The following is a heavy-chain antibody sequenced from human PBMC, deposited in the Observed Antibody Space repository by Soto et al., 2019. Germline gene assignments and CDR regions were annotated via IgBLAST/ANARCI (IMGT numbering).Heavy chain of an antibody. CDR2: IIPILGIA. Sequence: QVQPVQSGAEVKKPGSSVKVSCKASGGTFSSYTISWVRQAPGQGLEWMGRIIPILGIANYAQKFQGRVTITADKSTSTAYMELSSLRSEDTAVYYCARGPLVRGDWFDPWGQGTLVTVSS. CDR1: GGTFSSYT. CDR3: ARGPLVRGDWFDP. J-gene: IGHJ5*02. V-gene: IGHV1-69*02. D-gene: IGHD3-10*01.